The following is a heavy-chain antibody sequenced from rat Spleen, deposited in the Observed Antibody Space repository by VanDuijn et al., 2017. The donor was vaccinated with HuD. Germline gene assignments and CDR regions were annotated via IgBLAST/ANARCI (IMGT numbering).Heavy chain of an antibody. D-gene: IGHD1-12*03. Sequence: QVQLKESGPGLVQSSQTLSLTCTVSGFSLTNNGVSWVRQPPGEGLEWMGVIWNTGGIRYHSALKSRLSISKETSKSQVFLKMNSLQTEDTATYYCARDYYCDGYYSFDYWGQGVMVTVSS. V-gene: IGHV2-41*01. CDR3: ARDYYCDGYYSFDY. CDR2: IWNTGGI. J-gene: IGHJ2*01. CDR1: GFSLTNNG.